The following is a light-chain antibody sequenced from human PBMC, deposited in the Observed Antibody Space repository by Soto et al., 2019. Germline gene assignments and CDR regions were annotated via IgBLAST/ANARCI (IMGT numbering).Light chain of an antibody. CDR1: SSDVGGYNF. V-gene: IGLV2-14*01. CDR3: SSYSSSSTWV. CDR2: EVD. J-gene: IGLJ3*02. Sequence: QSVLTQPASVSGSPGQSITISCTGTSSDVGGYNFVSWYQQHPGEAPKLMIYEVDYRPSGVSNRFSGSRSGNTASLTISGLQAEDEADYYCSSYSSSSTWVFGGGTKLPVL.